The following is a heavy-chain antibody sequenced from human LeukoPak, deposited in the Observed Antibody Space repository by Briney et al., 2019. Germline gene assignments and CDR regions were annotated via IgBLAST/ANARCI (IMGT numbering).Heavy chain of an antibody. J-gene: IGHJ5*02. D-gene: IGHD5-18*01. CDR1: GYTFTSYY. V-gene: IGHV1-69*13. CDR3: ARVTHTELSTWFDP. Sequence: SVKVSCKASGYTFTSYYMHWVRQAPGQGLEWMGGIIPIFGSPNYAQKFQGRVTITADESTTTAYMELSSLRSEDTAVYYCARVTHTELSTWFDPWGQGTLVTVSS. CDR2: IIPIFGSP.